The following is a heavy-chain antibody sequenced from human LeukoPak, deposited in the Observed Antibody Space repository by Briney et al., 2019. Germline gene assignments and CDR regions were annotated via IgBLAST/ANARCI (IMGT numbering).Heavy chain of an antibody. V-gene: IGHV1-2*02. CDR2: INPNSGGT. D-gene: IGHD3-22*01. Sequence: ASVKVSCKASGYTFTGNYMHWVRQAPGQGLEWMGWINPNSGGTNYAQKFQGRVTMTRDTSISTAYMELSRLRSDDTAVYYCASHISSYYYDSSGYPSGAFDIWGQGTMVTVSS. CDR1: GYTFTGNY. J-gene: IGHJ3*02. CDR3: ASHISSYYYDSSGYPSGAFDI.